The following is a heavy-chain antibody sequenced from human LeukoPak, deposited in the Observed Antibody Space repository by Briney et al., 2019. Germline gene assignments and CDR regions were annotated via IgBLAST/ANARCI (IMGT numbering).Heavy chain of an antibody. CDR3: ARVPATIYHYYMDV. D-gene: IGHD2-2*01. V-gene: IGHV3-48*04. Sequence: GGSLRLSCAASGFTLSSYSIIWVRQAPGKGLEWLSYISSSSSTTSHGDAVKGRFTISRDNAKNSLHLQMNSLRAEDTAVYFCARVPATIYHYYMDVWGKGTTVTVSS. CDR1: GFTLSSYS. CDR2: ISSSSSTT. J-gene: IGHJ6*03.